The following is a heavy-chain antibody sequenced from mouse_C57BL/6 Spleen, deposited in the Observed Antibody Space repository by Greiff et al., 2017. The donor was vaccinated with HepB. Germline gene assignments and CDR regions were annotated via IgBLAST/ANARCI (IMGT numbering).Heavy chain of an antibody. CDR3: ARSIYYDYDEEFAY. CDR2: ISSGGSYT. V-gene: IGHV5-6*01. Sequence: EVMLVESGGDLVKPGGSLKLSCAASGFTFSSYGMSWVRQTPDKRLEWVATISSGGSYTYYPDSVKGRFTISRDNAKNTLYLQMSSLKSEDTAMYYCARSIYYDYDEEFAYGGQGTLVTVSA. J-gene: IGHJ3*01. D-gene: IGHD2-4*01. CDR1: GFTFSSYG.